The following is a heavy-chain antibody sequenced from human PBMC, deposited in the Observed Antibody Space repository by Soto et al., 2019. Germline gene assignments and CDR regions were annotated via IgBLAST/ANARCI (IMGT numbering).Heavy chain of an antibody. J-gene: IGHJ4*02. D-gene: IGHD2-15*01. V-gene: IGHV1-8*01. Sequence: QVQLVQSGAEVKKPGASVKVSCKASGYTFTNSDSNWVRQAPGQGLERMGWMNPDSGHAAYAQKFQGRVNLTTSTSTSTVYMEMRSLGSEDTAVYYCARRPHCSGGICYYGLDNWGQGTLVTVSS. CDR2: MNPDSGHA. CDR3: ARRPHCSGGICYYGLDN. CDR1: GYTFTNSD.